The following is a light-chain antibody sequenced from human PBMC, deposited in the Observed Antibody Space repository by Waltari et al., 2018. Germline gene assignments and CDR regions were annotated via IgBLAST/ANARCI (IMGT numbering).Light chain of an antibody. Sequence: EIVLTQSPGTLSLSQGERATLSCRASQRVSGSLAWYQQKAAQAPRLLIYGASSRATGIPDRFSGSGSGTDFSLTISRLEPEDFAVYYCQHYVRLPATFGQGTKVEI. CDR3: QHYVRLPAT. V-gene: IGKV3-20*01. CDR2: GAS. J-gene: IGKJ1*01. CDR1: QRVSGS.